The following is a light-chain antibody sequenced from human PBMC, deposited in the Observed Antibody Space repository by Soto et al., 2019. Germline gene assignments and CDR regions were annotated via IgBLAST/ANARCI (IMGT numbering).Light chain of an antibody. CDR3: AAWDDSLSGVV. Sequence: QAVVTQPPSASGTPGQRVTISCSGSSSNIGSNLIYWYQQLPGTAPKLLIYRNNERPSGVPDRFSGSKSGTSASLAISGLRSEDEADYHCAAWDDSLSGVVFGGGTKVTVL. V-gene: IGLV1-47*01. CDR2: RNN. CDR1: SSNIGSNL. J-gene: IGLJ2*01.